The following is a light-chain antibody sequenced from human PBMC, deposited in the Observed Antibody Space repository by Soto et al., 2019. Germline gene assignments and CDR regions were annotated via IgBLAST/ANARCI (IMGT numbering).Light chain of an antibody. Sequence: QPVLTQPPSASGTPGQRVTISCSGSSSNIGSNYVYWYQQLPGTAPKLLIYRNNQRPSGVPDRFSGSKSGTSASLAISGLRSEDEADYYCAAWDDSLSGPHVVFGGGTKFTVL. J-gene: IGLJ2*01. CDR2: RNN. CDR1: SSNIGSNY. CDR3: AAWDDSLSGPHVV. V-gene: IGLV1-47*01.